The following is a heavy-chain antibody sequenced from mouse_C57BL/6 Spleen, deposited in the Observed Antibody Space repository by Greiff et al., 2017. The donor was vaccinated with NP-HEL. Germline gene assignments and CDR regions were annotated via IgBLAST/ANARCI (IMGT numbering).Heavy chain of an antibody. J-gene: IGHJ1*03. CDR3: ARSYYCGSSWYFYV. D-gene: IGHD1-1*01. CDR1: GYAFSSSW. Sequence: QVQLQQPGPELVKPGASVKISCKASGYAFSSSWMNWVKQRPGKGLEWIGRIYPGDGDTNYNGKFKGKATLTADKSSSTAYMQLSSLTSEDSAVYFCARSYYCGSSWYFYVWGTWTTVTVSS. CDR2: IYPGDGDT. V-gene: IGHV1-82*01.